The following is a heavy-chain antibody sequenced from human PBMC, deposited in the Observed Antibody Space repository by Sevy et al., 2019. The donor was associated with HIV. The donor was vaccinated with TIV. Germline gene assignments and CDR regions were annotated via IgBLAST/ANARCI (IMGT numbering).Heavy chain of an antibody. CDR3: ARYYNGCGKYYFDY. CDR2: IYTSGIT. V-gene: IGHV4-61*02. CDR1: GGSISSGTYY. Sequence: SETLSLTCTVSGGSISSGTYYWTWIRQPAGKGLEWIGRIYTSGITNYNPSLKSRFTISLDTSKNQFLLSLSSVTAAETAVFYWARYYNGCGKYYFDYWGQGTLVTVSS. D-gene: IGHD3-10*01. J-gene: IGHJ4*02.